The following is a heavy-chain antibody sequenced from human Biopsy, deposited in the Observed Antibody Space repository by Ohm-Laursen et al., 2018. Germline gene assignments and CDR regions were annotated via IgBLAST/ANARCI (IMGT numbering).Heavy chain of an antibody. V-gene: IGHV3-23*01. J-gene: IGHJ4*02. D-gene: IGHD3-9*01. CDR3: AKDGYYDILTGPPSDY. Sequence: SLRLSCAASGFTFSIYSMTWVRQAPGKGLEWVAGITGGGDRTYYADSVKGWFTISRDNSKNTLFLQMNSLRAEDTALYYCAKDGYYDILTGPPSDYWGQGTLVTVSS. CDR2: ITGGGDRT. CDR1: GFTFSIYS.